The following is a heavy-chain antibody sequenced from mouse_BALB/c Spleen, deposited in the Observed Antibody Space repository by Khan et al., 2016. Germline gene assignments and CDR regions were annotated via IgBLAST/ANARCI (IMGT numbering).Heavy chain of an antibody. J-gene: IGHJ4*01. CDR3: ALYYSYDDAMDY. CDR2: INPGSGGT. Sequence: QVQLQQSGAELVRPGTSVKVSCKASGYAFTNYLIEWVKQRPGQGLEWIGVINPGSGGTNSNEKFKGKATLTADKSSSTAYMQLRSLTSDDSAVYFFALYYSYDDAMDYWGQGTSVTVSS. CDR1: GYAFTNYL. D-gene: IGHD2-12*01. V-gene: IGHV1-54*01.